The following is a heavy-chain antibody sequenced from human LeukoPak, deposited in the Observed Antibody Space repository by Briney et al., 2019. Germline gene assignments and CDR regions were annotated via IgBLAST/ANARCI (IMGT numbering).Heavy chain of an antibody. J-gene: IGHJ5*02. CDR2: IYYSGNT. V-gene: IGHV4-59*01. D-gene: IGHD3-16*01. CDR3: ARDHPPWQFGT. CDR1: GGSISSYY. Sequence: SETLSLTCTVSGGSISSYYWSWIRQPPGKGLEWIGYIYYSGNTYYNPSLKSRVTISIDTSKNQFSLNLSSVTAADTAVYYCARDHPPWQFGTWGQGTLVTVSS.